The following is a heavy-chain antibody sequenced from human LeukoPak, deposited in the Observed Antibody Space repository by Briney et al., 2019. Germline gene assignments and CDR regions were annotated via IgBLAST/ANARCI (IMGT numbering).Heavy chain of an antibody. CDR2: INSDGSTT. CDR1: GFTFSRFW. V-gene: IGHV3-74*01. D-gene: IGHD2/OR15-2a*01. CDR3: VKYSNPDY. J-gene: IGHJ4*02. Sequence: GGSLRLSCAASGFTFSRFWMHWVRQAPGKGLVCVSRINSDGSTTSYADAVKGRFTISRDNAKNTLYLQMNSLRAEDTAMYYCVKYSNPDYWGQGTLVTVSS.